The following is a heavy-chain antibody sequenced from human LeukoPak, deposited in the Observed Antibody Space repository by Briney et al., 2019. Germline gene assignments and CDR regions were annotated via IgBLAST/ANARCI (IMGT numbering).Heavy chain of an antibody. CDR2: ISSSSSYI. D-gene: IGHD5-24*01. CDR1: GFTFSSYS. V-gene: IGHV3-21*01. CDR3: ARRGDGYNGFDY. J-gene: IGHJ4*02. Sequence: PGGSLRLSCAASGFTFSSYSMNWVRQAPGKGLEWVSSISSSSSYIYYADSVKGRFTISRDNAKNSLYLQMNSLRAEDTAVYYCARRGDGYNGFDYRGQGTLVTVSS.